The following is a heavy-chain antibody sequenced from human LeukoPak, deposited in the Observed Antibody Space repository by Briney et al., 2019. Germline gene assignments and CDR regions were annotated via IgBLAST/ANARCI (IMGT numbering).Heavy chain of an antibody. CDR3: ARDLAVAATTHFDY. CDR1: GGSISSSSYY. Sequence: SETLSLTCTVSGGSISSSSYYWGWIRQPPGKGLEWIGSIYYSGSTYYNPSLKSRVTISLDTSKNQFSLKLSSVTAADTAVYYCARDLAVAATTHFDYWGQGTLVTVSS. J-gene: IGHJ4*02. V-gene: IGHV4-39*07. D-gene: IGHD6-19*01. CDR2: IYYSGST.